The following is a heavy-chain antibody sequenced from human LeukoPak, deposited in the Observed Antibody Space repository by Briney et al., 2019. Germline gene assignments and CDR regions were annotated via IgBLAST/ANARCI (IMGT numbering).Heavy chain of an antibody. D-gene: IGHD2-2*01. CDR3: AREEIVVSYGMDV. Sequence: ASVKVSCKASGFGFSTYAINWVRQAPGQGLEWMGWINGYNGNTKYEQTVQGRVTMTTDTSTSTAYMELRSLRSDDTAVYYCAREEIVVSYGMDVWGQGTTVTVSS. CDR2: INGYNGNT. J-gene: IGHJ6*02. V-gene: IGHV1-18*01. CDR1: GFGFSTYA.